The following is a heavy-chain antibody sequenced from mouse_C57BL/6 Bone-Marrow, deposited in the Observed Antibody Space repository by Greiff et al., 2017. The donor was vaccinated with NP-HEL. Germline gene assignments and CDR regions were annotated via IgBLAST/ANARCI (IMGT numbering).Heavy chain of an antibody. Sequence: EVKLVESGGGLVQPGGSLSLSCAASGFTFTDDYMSWVRQPPGKALEWVGFIRNKANGYTTEYSASVKGRFTISRDNSQSILYLQMNALRAEDSATYYCAREGYYGSSSFDYWGQGTTLTVSS. CDR2: IRNKANGYTT. CDR1: GFTFTDDY. J-gene: IGHJ2*01. D-gene: IGHD1-1*01. CDR3: AREGYYGSSSFDY. V-gene: IGHV7-3*01.